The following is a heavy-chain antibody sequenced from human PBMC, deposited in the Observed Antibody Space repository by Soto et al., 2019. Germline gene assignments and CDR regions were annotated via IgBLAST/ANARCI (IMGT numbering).Heavy chain of an antibody. J-gene: IGHJ6*02. CDR1: GGTFSSYA. CDR2: IIPIFGTA. CDR3: ASRRGFWSGYSYYYYYGMDV. V-gene: IGHV1-69*13. D-gene: IGHD3-3*01. Sequence: SVKVSCKASGGTFSSYAISWVRQAPGQGLEWMGGIIPIFGTANYAQKFQGRVTITADESTSTAYMELSSLRSEDTAVYYCASRRGFWSGYSYYYYYGMDVWGQGTTVTVSS.